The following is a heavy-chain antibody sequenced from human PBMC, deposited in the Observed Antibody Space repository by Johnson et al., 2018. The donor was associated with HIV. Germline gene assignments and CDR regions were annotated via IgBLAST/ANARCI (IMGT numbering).Heavy chain of an antibody. V-gene: IGHV3-23*04. CDR2: ISGSGGCT. Sequence: VQLVESGGGLVQPGGSLRLSCAASGFTFSSYAMSWVRQAPGKGLEWVSVISGSGGCTYYADSVKGRFTISRDNAKNSLYLQMNSLRAEDTAVYYCAKDLGIVGAVHRTFDIWGQGTMVTVSS. CDR3: AKDLGIVGAVHRTFDI. J-gene: IGHJ3*02. D-gene: IGHD1-26*01. CDR1: GFTFSSYA.